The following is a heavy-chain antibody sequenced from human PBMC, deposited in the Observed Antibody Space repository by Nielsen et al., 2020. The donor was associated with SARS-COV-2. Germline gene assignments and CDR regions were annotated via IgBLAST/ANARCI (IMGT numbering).Heavy chain of an antibody. J-gene: IGHJ6*02. CDR2: ISYDGSNK. D-gene: IGHD3-3*01. Sequence: GESLKISCAASGFTFSSYAMHWVRQAPGKGLEWVAVISYDGSNKYYADSVKGRFTISRDNSKNTLYLQMNSLRAEDTAVYYCARDRTYYDFWSGYLAPTDYYYYGMDVWGQGTTVTVSS. CDR1: GFTFSSYA. CDR3: ARDRTYYDFWSGYLAPTDYYYYGMDV. V-gene: IGHV3-30*04.